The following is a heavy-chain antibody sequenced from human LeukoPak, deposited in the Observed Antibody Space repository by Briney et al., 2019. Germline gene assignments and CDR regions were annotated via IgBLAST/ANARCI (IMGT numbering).Heavy chain of an antibody. Sequence: SETLSLTCTVSGGSISSGSYYWSWIRQPPGKELEWIGYIYYSGSTNYNPSLKSRVTISVDTSKNQFSLKLSSVTAADPAVYYCARAITELGFTYYYYYYMDVWGKGTTVTISS. J-gene: IGHJ6*03. CDR1: GGSISSGSYY. D-gene: IGHD3-10*01. CDR3: ARAITELGFTYYYYYYMDV. V-gene: IGHV4-61*01. CDR2: IYYSGST.